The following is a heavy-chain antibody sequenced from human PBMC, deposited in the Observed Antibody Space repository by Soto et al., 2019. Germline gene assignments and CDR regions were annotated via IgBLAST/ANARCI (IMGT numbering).Heavy chain of an antibody. J-gene: IGHJ4*02. V-gene: IGHV4-39*01. CDR3: ARQAADGLGATTVLEDVDY. CDR1: GGSISSSSYY. CDR2: IYYSGST. Sequence: SETLSLTCTVSGGSISSSSYYWGWIRQPPGKGLEWIGSIYYSGSTYYNPSLKSRVTISVDTSKNQFSLKLSSVTAADTAVYYCARQAADGLGATTVLEDVDYWGQGTLVTVSS. D-gene: IGHD1-26*01.